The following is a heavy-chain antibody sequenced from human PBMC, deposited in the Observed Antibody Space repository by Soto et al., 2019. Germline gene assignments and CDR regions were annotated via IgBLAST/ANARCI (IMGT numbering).Heavy chain of an antibody. CDR1: GYAISSGYY. CDR3: AGYTDGWTNDY. J-gene: IGHJ4*02. Sequence: PSENLSLTCAVSGYAISSGYYWGWIRQPPGEGLEWIGCMSHSGRTYNNPSLKSRVTISRDTSKNQFSLLLTSVTAADTAVYFCAGYTDGWTNDYWGQGTLLTSPQ. V-gene: IGHV4-38-2*01. CDR2: MSHSGRT. D-gene: IGHD6-19*01.